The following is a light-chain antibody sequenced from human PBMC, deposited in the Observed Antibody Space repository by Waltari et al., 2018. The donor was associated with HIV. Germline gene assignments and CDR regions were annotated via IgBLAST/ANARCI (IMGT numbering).Light chain of an antibody. V-gene: IGLV2-14*01. J-gene: IGLJ2*01. CDR3: SSYTSSSTVV. CDR1: SSDVGGYNT. Sequence: QSALTQPASVSGSPGQSITISCTGTSSDVGGYNTVSWYQQHPGKAPKLMIYDVSKRPSGVSNRFSGSKSGNTASLNISGLQAEDEADYYCSSYTSSSTVVFGGGTKLTVL. CDR2: DVS.